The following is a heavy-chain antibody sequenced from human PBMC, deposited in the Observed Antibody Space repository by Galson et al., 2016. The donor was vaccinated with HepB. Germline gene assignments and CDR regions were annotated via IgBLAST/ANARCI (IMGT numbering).Heavy chain of an antibody. V-gene: IGHV3-30-3*01. D-gene: IGHD1-26*01. CDR2: TDGINK. CDR1: GFPFSNYA. CDR3: ATDPIVGAPDYLDY. J-gene: IGHJ4*02. Sequence: SLRLSCAVSGFPFSNYAMHWVRQAPGKGLEWVAVTDGINKYYADSVKGRFTISRDDPKSTLYLQMDSLRAEDTAVYYCATDPIVGAPDYLDYWGQGTLVTVSS.